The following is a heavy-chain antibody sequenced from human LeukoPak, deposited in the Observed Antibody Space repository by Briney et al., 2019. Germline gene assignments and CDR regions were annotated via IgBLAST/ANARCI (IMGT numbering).Heavy chain of an antibody. Sequence: SVKVSCKASGGTFSSYAINWVRQAPGQGLEWMGGIIPVLGTANYAQKFQGRVTISADESTSTAYMELSSLRSEDTAVYYCARERTYYYDSSGLDGFDIWGQGTMVTVSS. CDR1: GGTFSSYA. CDR3: ARERTYYYDSSGLDGFDI. V-gene: IGHV1-69*13. J-gene: IGHJ3*02. CDR2: IIPVLGTA. D-gene: IGHD3-22*01.